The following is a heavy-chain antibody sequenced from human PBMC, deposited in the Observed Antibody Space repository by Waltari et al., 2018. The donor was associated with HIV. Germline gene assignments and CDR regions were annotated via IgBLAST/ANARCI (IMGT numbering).Heavy chain of an antibody. CDR1: GYTFTTYA. CDR3: ARDLAAVAGHDY. CDR2: INVGNGKT. D-gene: IGHD6-19*01. V-gene: IGHV1-3*01. Sequence: QVQLVQSGADVKKPGASVKVSCKGSGYTFTTYAMNWVRQAPGQRLEWMGWINVGNGKTKYSEKFQGRVTLTRDTSATRAYMELSSLTSEDTAVYYCARDLAAVAGHDYWGQGTLVTVSS. J-gene: IGHJ4*02.